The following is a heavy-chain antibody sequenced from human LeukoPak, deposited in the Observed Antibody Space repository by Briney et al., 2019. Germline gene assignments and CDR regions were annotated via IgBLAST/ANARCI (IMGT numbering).Heavy chain of an antibody. CDR3: ARSLYYGDYVWFDP. Sequence: ASVKVACKASGHTFTGYYMHWVRQAPGQGLEWMGWINPNSGGTNYAQKFQGRVTMTRDTSISTAYMELSRLRSDDTAVYYCARSLYYGDYVWFDPWGQGTLVTVSS. D-gene: IGHD4-17*01. J-gene: IGHJ5*02. CDR1: GHTFTGYY. CDR2: INPNSGGT. V-gene: IGHV1-2*02.